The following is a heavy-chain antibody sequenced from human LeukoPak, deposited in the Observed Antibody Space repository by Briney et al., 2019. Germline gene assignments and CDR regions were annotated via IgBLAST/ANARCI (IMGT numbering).Heavy chain of an antibody. J-gene: IGHJ4*02. Sequence: GGSLRLSCVASGFTFSSYWMSWVRQAPGRGLEWVAHINQDGSDKSYVDAVRGRFTIFRDNAKNSLYLQMNSLRAEDTAVYYCARVFRPYCSGGSCYSGVCDYWGQGTLVTVSS. CDR1: GFTFSSYW. CDR3: ARVFRPYCSGGSCYSGVCDY. CDR2: INQDGSDK. V-gene: IGHV3-7*01. D-gene: IGHD2-15*01.